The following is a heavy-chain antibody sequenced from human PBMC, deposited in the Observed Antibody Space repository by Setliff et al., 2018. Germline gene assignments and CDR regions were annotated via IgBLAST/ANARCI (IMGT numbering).Heavy chain of an antibody. CDR2: IWYDGSKK. V-gene: IGHV3-30*02. D-gene: IGHD2-15*01. J-gene: IGHJ3*02. Sequence: HLGGSLRLSCGASGFTFRNYTIHWVRQAPGKGLEWVAYIWYDGSKKYYVDSVKGRFTVSRDNSKDTLYLQMNSLRVEDSAIYYCVCFSWRGCSGDTCYSGDDSFDMWGQGTEVTVSS. CDR3: VCFSWRGCSGDTCYSGDDSFDM. CDR1: GFTFRNYT.